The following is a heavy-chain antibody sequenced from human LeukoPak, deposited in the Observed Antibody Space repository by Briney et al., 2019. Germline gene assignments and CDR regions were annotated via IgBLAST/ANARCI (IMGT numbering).Heavy chain of an antibody. CDR3: ARHGVATWFDP. D-gene: IGHD2-15*01. Sequence: GSLRLSCAASGFTVSGNYMSWVRQPPGKGLEWIGEINHSGSTNYNPSLKSRVIMSVDTSKNQFSVKLRSVTAADTAVYYCARHGVATWFDPWGQGTLVTVSS. CDR1: GFTVSGNY. CDR2: INHSGST. V-gene: IGHV4-34*01. J-gene: IGHJ5*02.